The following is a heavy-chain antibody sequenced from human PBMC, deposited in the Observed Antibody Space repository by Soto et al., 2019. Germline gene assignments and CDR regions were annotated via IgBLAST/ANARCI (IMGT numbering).Heavy chain of an antibody. Sequence: QVQLAESGGGVVQPGRSLRLSCAASGFTFSSYAMHWVRQAPGKGLEWVAVISYDGSNKYYADSVKGRFTISRDNSKNTLYLQMNSLRAEDTAVYYCASSYYYYYGMDVWGQGTTVTVSS. J-gene: IGHJ6*02. V-gene: IGHV3-30-3*01. CDR1: GFTFSSYA. CDR3: ASSYYYYYGMDV. CDR2: ISYDGSNK.